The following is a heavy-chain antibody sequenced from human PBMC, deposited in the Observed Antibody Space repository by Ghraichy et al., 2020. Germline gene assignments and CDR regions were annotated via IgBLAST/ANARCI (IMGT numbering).Heavy chain of an antibody. Sequence: ASVKVSCKASGYTFTSYAMNWVRQAPGQGLEWMGWINTNTGNPTYAQGFTGRFVFSLDTSVSTAFLQISSLKAEDSAVYYCAREVSESRGSGSYYHYYYYGMDVWGQGTTVTASS. D-gene: IGHD3-10*01. CDR1: GYTFTSYA. V-gene: IGHV7-4-1*02. J-gene: IGHJ6*02. CDR2: INTNTGNP. CDR3: AREVSESRGSGSYYHYYYYGMDV.